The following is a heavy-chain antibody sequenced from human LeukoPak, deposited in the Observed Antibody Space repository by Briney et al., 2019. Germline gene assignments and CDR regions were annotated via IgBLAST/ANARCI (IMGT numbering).Heavy chain of an antibody. V-gene: IGHV4-4*09. CDR3: ATSNDAKIAPFDH. CDR1: GVSMSAYQ. CDR2: INTKGET. D-gene: IGHD2-21*01. J-gene: IGHJ4*02. Sequence: PSETLSLTCTVSGVSMSAYQWSWVRQSPEKGLEWIGCINTKGETSYNPSLKSRVTTSVDTSNSQFSLRLTSVTAADTAVYYCATSNDAKIAPFDHWGQGAPVTVSS.